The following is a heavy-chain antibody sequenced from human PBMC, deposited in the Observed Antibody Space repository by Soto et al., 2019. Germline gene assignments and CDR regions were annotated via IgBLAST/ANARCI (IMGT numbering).Heavy chain of an antibody. CDR2: IRSKAYGGTT. D-gene: IGHD4-17*01. V-gene: IGHV3-49*03. J-gene: IGHJ4*02. CDR3: TRDKPSMTTVYFDY. CDR1: GFTFGDYA. Sequence: LRLSCTASGFTFGDYAMSWFRQAPGKGLEWVGFIRSKAYGGTTEYAASVKGRFTISRDDSKSIAYLQMNSLKTEDTAVYYCTRDKPSMTTVYFDYWGQGTLVTVSS.